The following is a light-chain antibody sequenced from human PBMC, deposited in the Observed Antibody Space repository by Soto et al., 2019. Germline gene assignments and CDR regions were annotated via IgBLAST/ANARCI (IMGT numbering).Light chain of an antibody. CDR1: ESVSSN. CDR2: GAS. CDR3: QQYGRT. Sequence: EIVMTQSPATLSVSPGERATLSCRASESVSSNLAWYQQKPGQAPRLLIYGASSRATGIPDRFSGSGSGTDFTLTISRLEPEDFAVYYCQQYGRTFGLGTKVDI. V-gene: IGKV3-20*01. J-gene: IGKJ1*01.